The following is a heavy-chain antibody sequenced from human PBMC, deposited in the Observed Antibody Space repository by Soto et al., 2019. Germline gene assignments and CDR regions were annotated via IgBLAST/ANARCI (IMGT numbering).Heavy chain of an antibody. CDR3: ARSYYDYVRGSYRSAHFDY. CDR2: INPSGDST. J-gene: IGHJ4*02. CDR1: GYTFTSYY. Sequence: ASVKVSCKASGYTFTSYYMHWVRQAPGQGLEWMGIINPSGDSTSYAQKFQGRVTMTRDTSTSTVYMELSSLRSEDTAVYYCARSYYDYVRGSYRSAHFDYWGQGTLVTVSS. V-gene: IGHV1-46*01. D-gene: IGHD3-16*02.